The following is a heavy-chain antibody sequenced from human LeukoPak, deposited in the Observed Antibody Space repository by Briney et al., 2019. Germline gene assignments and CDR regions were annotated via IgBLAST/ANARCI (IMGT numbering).Heavy chain of an antibody. CDR2: IYSGGST. Sequence: GGSLRLSRAASGFTVSSNYMSWVRQAPGKGLEWVSVIYSGGSTYYADSVKGRFTISRDNSTNTLYLQMNSLRAEDTAVYYCAREAYYGSGSNYYYYYMDVWGKGTTVTISS. CDR3: AREAYYGSGSNYYYYYMDV. CDR1: GFTVSSNY. J-gene: IGHJ6*03. D-gene: IGHD3-10*01. V-gene: IGHV3-53*01.